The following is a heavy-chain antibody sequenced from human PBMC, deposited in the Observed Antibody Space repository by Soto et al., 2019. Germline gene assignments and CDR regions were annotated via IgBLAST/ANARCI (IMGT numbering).Heavy chain of an antibody. J-gene: IGHJ4*02. Sequence: QVQLRESGPGLVRPAQTLSLTCTVSGGSIKSCCYYWNWIRQHPGKALEWIGYMYYSGSTYYNPLLQSRVIISADTSENHFSLKLSSVTAADTAVYFCARGYRQSGYSSSWVFDYLGQGTLVYVSS. D-gene: IGHD6-13*01. CDR2: MYYSGST. V-gene: IGHV4-31*03. CDR3: ARGYRQSGYSSSWVFDY. CDR1: GGSIKSCCYY.